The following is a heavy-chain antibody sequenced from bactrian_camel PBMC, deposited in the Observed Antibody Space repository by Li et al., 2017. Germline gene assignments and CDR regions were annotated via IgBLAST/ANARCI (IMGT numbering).Heavy chain of an antibody. V-gene: IGHV3S40*01. CDR2: TSSGGMT. CDR1: GFTFSSNA. Sequence: DVQLVESGGGLVQPGGSLRLSCAASGFTFSSNAMDWVRQAPGKGLEWVSGTSSGGMTYYAGSVKGRFTTSRDNAKNTVYLQLNSLKPEDTAVYYCRSWGSPNCASSAWGQGTQVTVS. CDR3: RSWGSPNCASSA. J-gene: IGHJ6*01. D-gene: IGHD8*01.